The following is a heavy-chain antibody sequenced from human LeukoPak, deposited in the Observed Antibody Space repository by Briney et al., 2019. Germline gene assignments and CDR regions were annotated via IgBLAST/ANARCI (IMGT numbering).Heavy chain of an antibody. CDR3: ARTTEAHSWQTRYCSYYMDV. J-gene: IGHJ6*03. CDR2: IYDSGST. CDR1: GGSISSYY. V-gene: IGHV4-59*01. D-gene: IGHD6-13*01. Sequence: SETLSLTCTVSGGSISSYYWSWIRQPPGKGLEWSGFIYDSGSTNYNPSLKSRVTISVDTSKTQFSLKLRSVTAADTAVYYCARTTEAHSWQTRYCSYYMDVWGKGTTVTISS.